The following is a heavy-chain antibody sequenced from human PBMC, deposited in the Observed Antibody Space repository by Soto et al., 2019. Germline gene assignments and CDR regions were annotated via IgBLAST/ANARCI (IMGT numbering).Heavy chain of an antibody. J-gene: IGHJ4*02. D-gene: IGHD6-13*01. V-gene: IGHV4-4*07. Sequence: SETLSLTCTVSGGSTSNYYWTWIRQPAGKGLEWIGRIYSSGSTNYNSSLKSRVTMSVDTSKNQFSLKLTSVTAADTAVYYCARQTTFSSSWYDYWGQGTLVTVSS. CDR3: ARQTTFSSSWYDY. CDR2: IYSSGST. CDR1: GGSTSNYY.